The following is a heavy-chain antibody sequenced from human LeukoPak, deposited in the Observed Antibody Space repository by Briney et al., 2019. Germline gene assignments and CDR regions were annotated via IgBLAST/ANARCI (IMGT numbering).Heavy chain of an antibody. CDR3: ARGSRVGATTDYDY. D-gene: IGHD1-26*01. J-gene: IGHJ4*02. CDR1: GFTFSSYS. Sequence: PGGSLRLSCAASGFTFSSYSMNWVRQAPGKGLEWVSSISSSSSYIYYADSVKGRFTISRDNAKNSLYLQMNSLRAEDTAVYYCARGSRVGATTDYDYWGQGTLVTVSS. V-gene: IGHV3-21*01. CDR2: ISSSSSYI.